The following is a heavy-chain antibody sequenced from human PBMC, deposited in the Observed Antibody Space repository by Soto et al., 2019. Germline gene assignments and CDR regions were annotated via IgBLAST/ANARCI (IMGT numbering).Heavy chain of an antibody. CDR2: IIPIFGTA. Sequence: SVKVSSKASGGTFSSYAISWVRQAPGQGLEWMGGIIPIFGTANYAQKFQGRVTITADESTSTAYMELSSLRSEDTAVYYCARLDSSGYYYSDYWGQGTLVTVSS. CDR1: GGTFSSYA. J-gene: IGHJ4*02. D-gene: IGHD3-22*01. V-gene: IGHV1-69*13. CDR3: ARLDSSGYYYSDY.